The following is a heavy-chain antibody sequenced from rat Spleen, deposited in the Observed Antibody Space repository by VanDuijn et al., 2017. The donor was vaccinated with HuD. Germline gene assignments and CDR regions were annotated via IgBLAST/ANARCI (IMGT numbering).Heavy chain of an antibody. Sequence: QVQLKESGPGLVQPSQTLSLTCTVSGFSLISNSVHWVRQPPGKGLEWIGAIWSGGTTDYNSALKSRLSISRDTSKSQVFLKMNSLQTGDTAMYFCARGGYGSYIYGFFDFWGPGTMVTVSS. CDR2: IWSGGTT. V-gene: IGHV2-1*01. D-gene: IGHD1-3*01. J-gene: IGHJ1*01. CDR3: ARGGYGSYIYGFFDF. CDR1: GFSLISNS.